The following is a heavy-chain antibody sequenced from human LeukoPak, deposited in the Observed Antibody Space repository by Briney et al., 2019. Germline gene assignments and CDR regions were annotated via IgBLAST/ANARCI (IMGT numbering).Heavy chain of an antibody. CDR3: AKEVAAIGVGAFDI. J-gene: IGHJ3*02. CDR1: GFTFSSYA. Sequence: GWSLTLSCAASGFTFSSYAMSWMRQAPGKALEGVSAIRDSGTSTFYADSVKGRSTISRDNSKNTLYLQLNSLRGEDTAVYYCAKEVAAIGVGAFDIWGEGTMFTVSS. D-gene: IGHD2-15*01. V-gene: IGHV3-23*01. CDR2: IRDSGTST.